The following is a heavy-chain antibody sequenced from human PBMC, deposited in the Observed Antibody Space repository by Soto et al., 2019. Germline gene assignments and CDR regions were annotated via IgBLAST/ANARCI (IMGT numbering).Heavy chain of an antibody. CDR2: INHSGST. CDR3: ARGLSLLSSWYVYYFDY. Sequence: QVQLQQWGAGLLKPSETLSLTCAVYGGSFSGYYWSWIRQPPGKGLEWIGEINHSGSTNYNPSLKSRVTISVDTSKNQFSLKLSSVTAADTAVYYCARGLSLLSSWYVYYFDYWGQGTLVTVSS. D-gene: IGHD6-13*01. J-gene: IGHJ4*02. CDR1: GGSFSGYY. V-gene: IGHV4-34*01.